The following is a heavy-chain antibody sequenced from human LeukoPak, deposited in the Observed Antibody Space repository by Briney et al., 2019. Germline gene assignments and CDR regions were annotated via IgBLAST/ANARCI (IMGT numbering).Heavy chain of an antibody. D-gene: IGHD3-3*01. Sequence: ASVKVSCKASGYTFTSYGISWVRQAPGQGLEWMGWISAYNGNTNYAQKLQGRVTMTTGTSTSTAYMELRSLRSDDTAVYYYARVGVTIFGVDYYCYGMDVWGQGTTVTVSS. CDR3: ARVGVTIFGVDYYCYGMDV. J-gene: IGHJ6*02. V-gene: IGHV1-18*01. CDR2: ISAYNGNT. CDR1: GYTFTSYG.